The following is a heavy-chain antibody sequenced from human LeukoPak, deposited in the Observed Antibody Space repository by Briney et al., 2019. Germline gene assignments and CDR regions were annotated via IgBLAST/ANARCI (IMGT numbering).Heavy chain of an antibody. CDR3: ARQTTEGSSEATYYDFWSGYYSNPFDY. Sequence: GESLKISCKGSGYSFTSYWIGWVRQMPGKGLEWMGIIYPGDSDTRYSPSFQGQVTISADKSISTAYLQWSSLKASDTAMYYCARQTTEGSSEATYYDFWSGYYSNPFDYWGQGTLVTVSS. CDR2: IYPGDSDT. D-gene: IGHD3-3*01. V-gene: IGHV5-51*01. CDR1: GYSFTSYW. J-gene: IGHJ4*02.